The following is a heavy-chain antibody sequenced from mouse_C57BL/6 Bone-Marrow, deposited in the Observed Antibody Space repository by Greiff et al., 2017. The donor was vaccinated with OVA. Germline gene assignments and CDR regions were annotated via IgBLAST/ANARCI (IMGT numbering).Heavy chain of an antibody. CDR3: TRDYGSSPLDY. J-gene: IGHJ2*01. D-gene: IGHD1-1*01. Sequence: VKLMESGAELVRPGASVTLSCKASGYTFTDYEMHWVKQTPVHGLEWIGAIDPETGGTAYNQKFKGKAILTADKSSSTAYMELRSLTSEDSAVYYCTRDYGSSPLDYWGQGTTLTVSS. CDR1: GYTFTDYE. V-gene: IGHV1-15*01. CDR2: IDPETGGT.